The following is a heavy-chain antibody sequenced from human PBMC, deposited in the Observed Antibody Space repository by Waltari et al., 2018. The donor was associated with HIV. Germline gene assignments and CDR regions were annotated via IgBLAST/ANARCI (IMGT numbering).Heavy chain of an antibody. CDR3: AGGLMTTSPT. D-gene: IGHD4-17*01. CDR2: ISSSSSTI. Sequence: EVQLVESGGGLVQPGGSLRLSCAASGFTFSRYSMNWVRQAPGKGLEWVSYISSSSSTIYYADSVKGRFTISRDNAKNSLYLQMNSLRDEDTAVYYCAGGLMTTSPTWGQGTLVTVSS. J-gene: IGHJ5*02. V-gene: IGHV3-48*02. CDR1: GFTFSRYS.